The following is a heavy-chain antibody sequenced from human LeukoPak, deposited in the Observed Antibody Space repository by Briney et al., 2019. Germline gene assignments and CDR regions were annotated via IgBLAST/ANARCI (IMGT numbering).Heavy chain of an antibody. J-gene: IGHJ4*02. V-gene: IGHV4-31*03. Sequence: PSETLSLTCTVSGGSISSGGYYWSWIRQHPGKGLEWIGYIYYSGSTYYNPSLKSRVTISVGTSKNQFSLKLSSVTAADTAVYYCARVSWELLRYGFDYWGQGTLVTVSS. CDR3: ARVSWELLRYGFDY. CDR2: IYYSGST. D-gene: IGHD1-26*01. CDR1: GGSISSGGYY.